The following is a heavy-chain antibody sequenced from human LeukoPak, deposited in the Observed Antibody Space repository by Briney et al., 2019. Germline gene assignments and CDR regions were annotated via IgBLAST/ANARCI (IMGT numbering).Heavy chain of an antibody. V-gene: IGHV3-49*04. D-gene: IGHD3-22*01. Sequence: GGSLRLSCTASGFTFGDYAMSWVRQAPGKGLEWVGFIRSKAYGGTTEYAASVKGRFTISRDDSKSIAYLQMNSLKTEDTAVYYCTRGYENGYCLYYYYGMDVWGQGTTVTVSS. CDR2: IRSKAYGGTT. CDR1: GFTFGDYA. CDR3: TRGYENGYCLYYYYGMDV. J-gene: IGHJ6*02.